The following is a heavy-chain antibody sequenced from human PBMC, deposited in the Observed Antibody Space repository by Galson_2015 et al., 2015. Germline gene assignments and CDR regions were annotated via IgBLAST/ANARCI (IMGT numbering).Heavy chain of an antibody. V-gene: IGHV3-30*04. CDR2: ISYDGRNA. J-gene: IGHJ4*02. Sequence: SLRLSCAASGFTFSTYTMHWVRQTPGKGLEWVAVISYDGRNAYYADSVKGRFTISRDNAENSLYLQMNSLRADDTAVYYCARDANRGGEFDYWGQGALVTVSS. CDR3: ARDANRGGEFDY. CDR1: GFTFSTYT. D-gene: IGHD1-14*01.